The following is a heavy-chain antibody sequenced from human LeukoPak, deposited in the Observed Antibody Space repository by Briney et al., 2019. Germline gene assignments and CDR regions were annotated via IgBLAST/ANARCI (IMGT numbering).Heavy chain of an antibody. Sequence: PGGSLRLSCAASGFTFSSYAMSWVRQAPGKGLEWVSASSGSGGSTYYADSVKGRFTISRDNSKNTLYLQMNSLRAEDTAVYYCAKDYSSSWAFRWFDPWGQGTLVTVSS. CDR3: AKDYSSSWAFRWFDP. CDR2: SSGSGGST. J-gene: IGHJ5*02. D-gene: IGHD6-13*01. CDR1: GFTFSSYA. V-gene: IGHV3-23*01.